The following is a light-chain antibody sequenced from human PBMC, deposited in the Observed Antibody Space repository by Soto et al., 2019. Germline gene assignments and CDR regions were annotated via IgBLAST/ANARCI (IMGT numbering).Light chain of an antibody. J-gene: IGKJ5*01. CDR2: DAS. CDR3: QQRSNWPR. V-gene: IGKV3-11*01. Sequence: EIALTQSPATLSLSPGERATLSCRASQSVSSYLAWYQQKPGQAPRLLIYDASNRATGIPARFSGSGSGTDFTLTISSLEPEDFAVYYCQQRSNWPRFGQGTRLEIK. CDR1: QSVSSY.